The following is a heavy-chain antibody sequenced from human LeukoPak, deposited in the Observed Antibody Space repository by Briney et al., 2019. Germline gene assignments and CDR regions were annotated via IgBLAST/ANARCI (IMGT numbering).Heavy chain of an antibody. Sequence: ASVKVSCKASGYTFTGYYMHWVRQAPGQGLEWMGWINPNSGGTNYAQKFQGRVTMTRDTSISTAYMEPSRLRSDDTAVYYCARASSVYDSSGYRRSFDYWGQGTLVTVSS. D-gene: IGHD3-22*01. V-gene: IGHV1-2*02. J-gene: IGHJ4*02. CDR1: GYTFTGYY. CDR2: INPNSGGT. CDR3: ARASSVYDSSGYRRSFDY.